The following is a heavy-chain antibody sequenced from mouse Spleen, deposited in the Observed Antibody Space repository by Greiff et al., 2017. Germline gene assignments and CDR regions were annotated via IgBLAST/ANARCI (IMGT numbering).Heavy chain of an antibody. CDR2: IWGGGST. CDR3: ARGYDYDDDYFDY. Sequence: VQGVESGPGLVAPSQSLSITCTVSGFSLSRYSVHWVRQPPGKGLEWLGMIWGGGSTDYNSALKSRLSISKDNSKSQVFLIMNSLQTEDTAMYYCARGYDYDDDYFDYWGQGTTLTVSS. CDR1: GFSLSRYS. J-gene: IGHJ2*01. V-gene: IGHV2-6-4*01. D-gene: IGHD2-4*01.